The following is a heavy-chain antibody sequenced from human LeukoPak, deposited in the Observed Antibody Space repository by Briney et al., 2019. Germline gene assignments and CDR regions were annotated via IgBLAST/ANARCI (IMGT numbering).Heavy chain of an antibody. D-gene: IGHD3-10*01. CDR1: GDSTSTYY. CDR2: VYYSGST. V-gene: IGHV4-59*01. J-gene: IGHJ4*02. Sequence: SETLSLTCTVSGDSTSTYYGSWIRQPPGKGLESIGYVYYSGSTTYNPSLKSRVTISVDTSKNQFSLKLTSVTAADTAVYYCARASGSSYVVFFFDYWGQGTLVTVSS. CDR3: ARASGSSYVVFFFDY.